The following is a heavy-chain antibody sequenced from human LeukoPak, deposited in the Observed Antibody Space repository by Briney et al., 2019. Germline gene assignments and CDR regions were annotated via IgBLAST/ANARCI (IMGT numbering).Heavy chain of an antibody. CDR1: GCSISSGSYY. J-gene: IGHJ4*02. D-gene: IGHD3-16*01. V-gene: IGHV4-61*02. Sequence: SETLSLTCAVSGCSISSGSYYWSWTGQRAGKGREWIGRIYTSGSTNYNPALKSLVTISVDTSKNQFSLKLSAVTAADTATYYLARGGVAPGGGGTFDFWGQGTLVTVSS. CDR3: ARGGVAPGGGGTFDF. CDR2: IYTSGST.